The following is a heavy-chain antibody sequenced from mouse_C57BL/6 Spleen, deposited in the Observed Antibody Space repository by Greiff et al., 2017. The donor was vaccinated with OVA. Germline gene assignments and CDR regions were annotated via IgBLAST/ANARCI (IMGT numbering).Heavy chain of an antibody. Sequence: VQLQQPGTELVKPGASVKLSCKASGYTFTSYWMHWVKQRPGQGLEWIGNINPSNGGTNYNEKFKSKATLTVDKSSSTAYMQLSSLTSEDSAVYYCARWGVYDGYWSYAMDYWGQGTSVTVSS. J-gene: IGHJ4*01. CDR1: GYTFTSYW. CDR2: INPSNGGT. D-gene: IGHD2-3*01. CDR3: ARWGVYDGYWSYAMDY. V-gene: IGHV1-53*01.